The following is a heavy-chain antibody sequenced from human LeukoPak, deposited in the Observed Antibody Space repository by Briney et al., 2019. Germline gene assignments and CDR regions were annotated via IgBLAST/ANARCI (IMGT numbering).Heavy chain of an antibody. CDR1: GVSVHDYY. D-gene: IGHD2-21*01. V-gene: IGHV4-34*01. CDR2: VSPGGYT. J-gene: IGHJ5*02. Sequence: PSETLSLTCAVSGVSVHDYYWSWISQSPEKGLEWIGEVSPGGYTTYNPSLKSRVIISEDTSENQLSLNMRSVTAADTALYYCAIIRCGRGQDRCYNHWAQGSLVTVSS. CDR3: AIIRCGRGQDRCYNH.